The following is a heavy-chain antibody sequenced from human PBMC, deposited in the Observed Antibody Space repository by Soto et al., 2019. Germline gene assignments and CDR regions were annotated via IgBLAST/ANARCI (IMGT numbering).Heavy chain of an antibody. CDR2: IIPIFGTA. Sequence: SVKVSCKASGGTFSSYAISWVRQAPGQGLEWMGGIIPIFGTANYAQKFQGRVTITANESTSTAYMELSSLRSEDTAVYYCARKRNYYYYGMDVWGQGTTVTVSS. CDR1: GGTFSSYA. CDR3: ARKRNYYYYGMDV. V-gene: IGHV1-69*13. J-gene: IGHJ6*02.